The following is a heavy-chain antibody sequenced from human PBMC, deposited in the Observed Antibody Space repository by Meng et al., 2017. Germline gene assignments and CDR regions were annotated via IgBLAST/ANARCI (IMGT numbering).Heavy chain of an antibody. CDR1: GGSFSGYY. CDR3: AGITMSRAGDY. CDR2: INHSGST. D-gene: IGHD3-22*01. J-gene: IGHJ4*02. V-gene: IGHV4-34*01. Sequence: QVQLQQWGAGLLKPSETLSLTCAVYGGSFSGYYWSWSRQPPGKGLEWIGEINHSGSTNYNPSLKSRVTISVDTSKNQFSLKLSSVTAADTAVYYCAGITMSRAGDYWGQGTLVTVSS.